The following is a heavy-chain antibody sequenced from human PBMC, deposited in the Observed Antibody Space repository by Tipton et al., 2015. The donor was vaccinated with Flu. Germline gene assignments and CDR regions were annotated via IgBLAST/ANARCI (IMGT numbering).Heavy chain of an antibody. J-gene: IGHJ4*02. CDR2: INHSGST. Sequence: LRLSCAVYGGSFSGYYWSWIRQPPGKGLEWIGEINHSGSTNYNPSLKSRVTISVDTSKNQFSLKLSSVTAADTAVYYCARGLYVSGSYQRRYFDSWGQGTLVTVSS. D-gene: IGHD3-10*01. V-gene: IGHV4-34*01. CDR1: GGSFSGYY. CDR3: ARGLYVSGSYQRRYFDS.